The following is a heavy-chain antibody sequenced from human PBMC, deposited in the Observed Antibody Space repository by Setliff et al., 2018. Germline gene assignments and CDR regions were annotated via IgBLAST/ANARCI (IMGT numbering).Heavy chain of an antibody. J-gene: IGHJ4*02. D-gene: IGHD3-3*01. CDR1: GGSFSGYY. Sequence: SETLSLTCAVYGGSFSGYYWSWIRQPPGKGLEWMGEINHSGSTNYNPSLTSRVTISVDTSKNQFSLKLSSVTAADTAVYYCARAPWYYNFWSGYNRDYFDYWGQGTLVTVSS. CDR2: INHSGST. CDR3: ARAPWYYNFWSGYNRDYFDY. V-gene: IGHV4-34*01.